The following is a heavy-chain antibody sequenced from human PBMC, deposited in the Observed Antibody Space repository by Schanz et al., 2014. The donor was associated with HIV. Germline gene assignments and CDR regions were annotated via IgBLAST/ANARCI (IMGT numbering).Heavy chain of an antibody. CDR3: AKDPGILPRTYFDS. Sequence: EQLVESGGGVVQPGRSLRLSCAASGFTYRNYGMSWVRQTPDKGLEWVSSISGNGDSAYYADSVRGRFTISRDNSLHMLYLEMKSLRAEDTAVYYCAKDPGILPRTYFDSWGQGTPVTVSS. CDR2: ISGNGDSA. CDR1: GFTYRNYG. V-gene: IGHV3-23*04. J-gene: IGHJ4*02. D-gene: IGHD2-2*02.